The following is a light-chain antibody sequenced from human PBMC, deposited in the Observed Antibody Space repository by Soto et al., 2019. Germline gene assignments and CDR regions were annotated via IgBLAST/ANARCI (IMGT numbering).Light chain of an antibody. CDR3: VLYMGSGTWV. J-gene: IGLJ3*02. CDR1: SGSVSTSYY. CDR2: NTN. Sequence: QTVVTQEPSFSVSPGRTVTLTCVLSSGSVSTSYYPSWYQQTPGQAPRTLIYNTNTRSSGVPDRFSGSILGNKAALTITGAQADDESDYYCVLYMGSGTWVFGGGTKLTVL. V-gene: IGLV8-61*01.